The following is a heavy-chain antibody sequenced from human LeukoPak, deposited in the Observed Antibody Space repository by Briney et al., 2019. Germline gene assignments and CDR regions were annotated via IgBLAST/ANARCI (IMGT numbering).Heavy chain of an antibody. J-gene: IGHJ4*02. Sequence: SVKVSCKASGGTFSSYAISWVRQAPGQGLEWMGRIIPILGIANYAQKFQGRVTITADKSTSTAYMELSSLRSEDTAVYYCARSSPIGVTADYWGQGTLVTVSS. D-gene: IGHD2-21*02. CDR1: GGTFSSYA. CDR3: ARSSPIGVTADY. V-gene: IGHV1-69*04. CDR2: IIPILGIA.